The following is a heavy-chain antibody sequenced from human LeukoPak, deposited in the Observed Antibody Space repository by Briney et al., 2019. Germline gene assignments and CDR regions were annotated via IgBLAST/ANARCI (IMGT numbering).Heavy chain of an antibody. CDR3: ARDSGSLVATRDYYYMDV. CDR1: GYTFTGYY. Sequence: ASVKVSCKASGYTFTGYYMHWVRQAPGQGLEWMGWINPNSGGTNYAQKFQGRVTMTRDTSISTAYMELSRLRSDDTAVYYCARDSGSLVATRDYYYMDVWGKGTTVTVSS. CDR2: INPNSGGT. V-gene: IGHV1-2*02. J-gene: IGHJ6*03. D-gene: IGHD5-12*01.